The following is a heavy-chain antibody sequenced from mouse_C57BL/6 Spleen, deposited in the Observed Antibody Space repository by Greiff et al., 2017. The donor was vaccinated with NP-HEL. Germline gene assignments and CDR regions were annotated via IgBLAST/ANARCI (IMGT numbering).Heavy chain of an antibody. D-gene: IGHD1-1*01. CDR3: ARHGDYGSSDY. V-gene: IGHV5-6*01. J-gene: IGHJ2*01. Sequence: EVHLVESGGDLVKPGGSLKLSCAASGFTFSSYGMSWVRQTPDKRLEWVATISSGGSYTYYPDSVKGRFTIARDNAKNTLYLQMSSLKSEDTAMYYCARHGDYGSSDYWGQGTTLTVSS. CDR2: ISSGGSYT. CDR1: GFTFSSYG.